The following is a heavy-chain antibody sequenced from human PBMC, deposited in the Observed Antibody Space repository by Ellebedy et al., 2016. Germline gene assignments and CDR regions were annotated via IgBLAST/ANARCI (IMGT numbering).Heavy chain of an antibody. CDR1: GFSFSTYW. V-gene: IGHV3-7*02. D-gene: IGHD3-22*01. Sequence: GESLKISXAASGFSFSTYWMKWVRQAPGKGLEWVAIIKGDGSEKYDVDSVRGRFTISRDNAKNSLHLQMNSLRGEDTAVYYCAIDSRGSNMGAYWGQGIQVTVSS. CDR2: IKGDGSEK. J-gene: IGHJ4*02. CDR3: AIDSRGSNMGAY.